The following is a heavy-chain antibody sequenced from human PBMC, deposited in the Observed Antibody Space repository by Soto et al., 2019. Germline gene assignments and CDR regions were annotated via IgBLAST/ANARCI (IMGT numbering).Heavy chain of an antibody. Sequence: GGSLRLSCAASGFTFSSYGMHWVRQAPGKGLEWVAVISYDGSNKYYADSVKGRFTISRDNSKNTLYLQMNSLRAEDTAVYYCAKVGDVVVSPGTIWGQGTMVTVSS. CDR1: GFTFSSYG. V-gene: IGHV3-30*18. D-gene: IGHD2-21*01. J-gene: IGHJ3*02. CDR2: ISYDGSNK. CDR3: AKVGDVVVSPGTI.